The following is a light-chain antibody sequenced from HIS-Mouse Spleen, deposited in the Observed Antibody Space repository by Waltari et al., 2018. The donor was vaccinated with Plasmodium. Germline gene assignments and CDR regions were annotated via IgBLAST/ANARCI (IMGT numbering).Light chain of an antibody. CDR3: QQYDNLLIFT. Sequence: IQMTQSPSSLSASVGDRVTITCQASQDISNYLNWYQQKPGKAPKLLIYDASNLETGVPSRFSGSGSGTDFTCTISSLQPEDIATYYCQQYDNLLIFTFGPGTKVDIK. V-gene: IGKV1-33*01. CDR2: DAS. CDR1: QDISNY. J-gene: IGKJ3*01.